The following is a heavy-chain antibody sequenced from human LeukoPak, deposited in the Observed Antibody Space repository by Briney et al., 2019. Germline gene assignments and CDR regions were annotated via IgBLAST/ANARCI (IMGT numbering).Heavy chain of an antibody. Sequence: GGSLRLSCAASGFTFGDSYMAWIRQTPGKGLEWISYITGLSRTIYYADSVRGRFTISRDNGKDSLHLQMNSLRGEDTALYYCSRELYSHQDIHYWGQGTLVTVSS. CDR2: ITGLSRTI. CDR3: SRELYSHQDIHY. V-gene: IGHV3-11*04. D-gene: IGHD3-16*02. J-gene: IGHJ4*02. CDR1: GFTFGDSY.